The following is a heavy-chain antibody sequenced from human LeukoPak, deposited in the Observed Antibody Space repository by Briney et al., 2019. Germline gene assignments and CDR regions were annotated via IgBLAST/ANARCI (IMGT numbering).Heavy chain of an antibody. J-gene: IGHJ4*02. Sequence: SETLSLTCTVSGDSISSYYWSWIRQSPGKGLEWIGYIYYSGSTKYNPSLKSRVTISVDTSKNQFSLKLSSVTAADTAVYYCARGRDGYNSFDYWGQGTLVTVSS. CDR2: IYYSGST. CDR1: GDSISSYY. CDR3: ARGRDGYNSFDY. D-gene: IGHD5-24*01. V-gene: IGHV4-59*01.